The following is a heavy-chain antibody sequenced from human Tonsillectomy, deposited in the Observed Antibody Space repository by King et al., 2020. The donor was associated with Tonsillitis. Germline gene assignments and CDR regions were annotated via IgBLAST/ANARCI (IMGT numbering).Heavy chain of an antibody. Sequence: VQLVESGAEVKKPGASVKVSCKASGYTFTTYAMHWVRQAPGQRLEWMGWINAGNGNTKYSQKFQGRVTITRDTSASTAYMELSSLRSEDTAVYYCARAGYCSNTSCSDAFDIWGQGTMVTVSS. D-gene: IGHD2-2*01. CDR2: INAGNGNT. J-gene: IGHJ3*02. CDR3: ARAGYCSNTSCSDAFDI. V-gene: IGHV1-3*01. CDR1: GYTFTTYA.